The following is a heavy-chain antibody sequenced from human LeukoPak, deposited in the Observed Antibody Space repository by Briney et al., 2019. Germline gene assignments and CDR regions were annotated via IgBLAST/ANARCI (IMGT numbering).Heavy chain of an antibody. CDR2: ISAYNGNT. CDR3: ARVKRDYDYVWGSYRYYYMDV. V-gene: IGHV1-18*01. J-gene: IGHJ6*03. D-gene: IGHD3-16*02. CDR1: GYTFTSYG. Sequence: GASVKVSCKASGYTFTSYGISWVRQAPGQGLEWMGWISAYNGNTNYAQKLQGRVTMTTGTSTSTAYMELRSLRSDDTAVYYCARVKRDYDYVWGSYRYYYMDVWGKGTTVTVSS.